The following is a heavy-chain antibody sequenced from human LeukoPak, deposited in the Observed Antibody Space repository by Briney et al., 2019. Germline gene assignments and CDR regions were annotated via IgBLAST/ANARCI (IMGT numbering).Heavy chain of an antibody. Sequence: SQTLSLTCAVSGDSVSSNSAAWNWIRQSPSRGLEWLGRTYYRSKWYNDYAVSVKSRITINPDTSKNQFSLQLNSVTPEDTAVYYCVRDLCSGGSCCSDYWGQGTLVTVSS. CDR2: TYYRSKWYN. D-gene: IGHD2-15*01. CDR3: VRDLCSGGSCCSDY. J-gene: IGHJ4*02. V-gene: IGHV6-1*01. CDR1: GDSVSSNSAA.